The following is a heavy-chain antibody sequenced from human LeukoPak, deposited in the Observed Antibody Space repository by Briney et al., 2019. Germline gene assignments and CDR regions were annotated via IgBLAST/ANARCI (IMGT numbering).Heavy chain of an antibody. J-gene: IGHJ3*02. Sequence: GGSLRLSCAASGFTFSSYSMNWVRLAPGKGLEWISYISSSSNAIYYADSVKGRFTISRDNAKNSLYLQMNSLRDEDTAVYYCARGVSGRGGHAFDIWGQGTMVSVSS. CDR3: ARGVSGRGGHAFDI. CDR1: GFTFSSYS. D-gene: IGHD3-10*01. CDR2: ISSSSNAI. V-gene: IGHV3-48*02.